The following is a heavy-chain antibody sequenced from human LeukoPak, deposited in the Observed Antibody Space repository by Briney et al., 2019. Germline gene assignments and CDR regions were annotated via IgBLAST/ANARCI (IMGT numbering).Heavy chain of an antibody. D-gene: IGHD2-2*01. CDR3: AREFWILPAAVNWFDP. CDR2: INPNSGGT. J-gene: IGHJ5*02. V-gene: IGHV1-2*02. Sequence: ASVKVPCXASGYTFTGYYMHWVRQAPGQGLEWMGWINPNSGGTNYAQKFQGRVTMTRDTSISTAYMELSRLRSDDTAVYYCAREFWILPAAVNWFDPWGQGTLVTVSS. CDR1: GYTFTGYY.